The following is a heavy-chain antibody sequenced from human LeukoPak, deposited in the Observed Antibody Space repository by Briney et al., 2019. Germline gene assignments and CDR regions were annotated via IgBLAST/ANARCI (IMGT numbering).Heavy chain of an antibody. CDR1: GYTFTSYD. J-gene: IGHJ6*02. CDR2: MNPNTGNT. D-gene: IGHD5-18*01. V-gene: IGHV1-8*01. CDR3: ARGLGELWLPVPTRPYGMDV. Sequence: GASVKVSCKASGYTFTSYDINWVRQATGQGPEWMGWMNPNTGNTGYAQKFQGRVTMTRNTSISTAYMELSSLRSEDTAVYYCARGLGELWLPVPTRPYGMDVWGQGTTVTVSS.